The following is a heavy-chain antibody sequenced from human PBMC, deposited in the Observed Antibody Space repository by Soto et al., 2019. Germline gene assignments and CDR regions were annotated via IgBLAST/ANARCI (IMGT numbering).Heavy chain of an antibody. CDR2: ISAYNGNT. V-gene: IGHV1-18*01. J-gene: IGHJ4*02. D-gene: IGHD3-3*01. CDR3: ARDLGEATVLRFLEWDFDY. CDR1: GYTFTSYG. Sequence: ASVKVSCKASGYTFTSYGISWVRQAPGQGLEWMGWISAYNGNTKYAQKLQGRVTMTTDTSTSTAYMEWRSLRSDDTAVYYCARDLGEATVLRFLEWDFDYWGQGTLVTVSS.